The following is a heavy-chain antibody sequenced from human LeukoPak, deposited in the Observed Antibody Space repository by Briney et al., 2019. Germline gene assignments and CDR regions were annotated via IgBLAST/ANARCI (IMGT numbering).Heavy chain of an antibody. CDR3: AKGVTVTTFFDY. CDR1: GFTFSSYA. CDR2: ISGSGGST. Sequence: LGGSLRLSCAASGFTFSSYAMSWVRQAPGKGLEWVSAISGSGGSTYYADSVKGRFTISRDNSKNTLYLQMNSLRAEDTAVYYCAKGVTVTTFFDYWGQGTLVTVSS. D-gene: IGHD4-17*01. J-gene: IGHJ4*02. V-gene: IGHV3-23*01.